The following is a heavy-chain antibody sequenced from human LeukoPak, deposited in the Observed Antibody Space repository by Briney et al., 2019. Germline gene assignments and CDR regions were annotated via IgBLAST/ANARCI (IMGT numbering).Heavy chain of an antibody. CDR3: ARRIAAADHYGMDV. D-gene: IGHD6-13*01. V-gene: IGHV1-69*04. CDR2: IIPIFGIA. CDR1: GGTFSSYA. J-gene: IGHJ6*02. Sequence: GASVKVSCKASGGTFSSYAISWVRQAPGQGLEWMGRIIPIFGIANYAQKFQGRVTITADKSTSTAYMELSSLRSEDTAVYYCARRIAAADHYGMDVWGQGTTVTVSS.